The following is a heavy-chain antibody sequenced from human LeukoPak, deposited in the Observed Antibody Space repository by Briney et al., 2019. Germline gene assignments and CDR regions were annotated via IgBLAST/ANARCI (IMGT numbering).Heavy chain of an antibody. V-gene: IGHV1-8*01. Sequence: ASVKVSCKASGYTFTSYDINWVRQATGQGLEWMGWMNPNSGNTGYAQKFQGRVTMTRNTSISTAYMELSSLRSDDTAVYYCAMSDWSGLSYFDYWGQGTLVTVSS. CDR2: MNPNSGNT. CDR3: AMSDWSGLSYFDY. J-gene: IGHJ4*02. D-gene: IGHD3-3*01. CDR1: GYTFTSYD.